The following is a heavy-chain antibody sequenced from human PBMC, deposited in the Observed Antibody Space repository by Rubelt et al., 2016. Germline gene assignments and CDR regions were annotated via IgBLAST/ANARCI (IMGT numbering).Heavy chain of an antibody. V-gene: IGHV3-30*03. J-gene: IGHJ4*02. Sequence: GGGVVQPGRSLRLSCAASRFTFSSYGMHWVRQAPGKGLDWVALISYDGSKRYYGDSVKGRFTISRDNSKNTLYLQMSSLRVEDTAVYYCARSRGLVAGPDYWGQGTLVTVSS. CDR1: RFTFSSYG. CDR3: ARSRGLVAGPDY. D-gene: IGHD6-19*01. CDR2: ISYDGSKR.